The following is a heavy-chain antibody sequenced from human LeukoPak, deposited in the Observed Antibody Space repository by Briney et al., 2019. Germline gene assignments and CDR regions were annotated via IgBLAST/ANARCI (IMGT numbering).Heavy chain of an antibody. D-gene: IGHD3-3*01. J-gene: IGHJ5*02. Sequence: SETLSLTCSVSGGSISSYYWSWIRQPPGKGLEWIGYIYYSGSTNYNPSLKSRVTISVDTSKSQFSLKLSSVTAADTAVYYCARDSSGITIFGVPGSGWFDPWGQGTLVTVSS. CDR2: IYYSGST. V-gene: IGHV4-59*01. CDR3: ARDSSGITIFGVPGSGWFDP. CDR1: GGSISSYY.